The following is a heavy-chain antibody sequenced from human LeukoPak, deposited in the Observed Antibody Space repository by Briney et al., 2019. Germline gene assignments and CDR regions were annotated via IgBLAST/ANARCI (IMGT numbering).Heavy chain of an antibody. V-gene: IGHV1-8*02. CDR1: GGTFSSYA. CDR3: ARGPNYYDSSGWYYYYGMDV. Sequence: GASVKVSCKASGGTFSSYAISWVRQATGQGLEWMGWMNPNSGNTGYAQKFQGRVTMTRNTSIGTAYMELSSLRSEDTAVYYCARGPNYYDSSGWYYYYGMDVWGQGTTVTVSS. J-gene: IGHJ6*02. CDR2: MNPNSGNT. D-gene: IGHD3-22*01.